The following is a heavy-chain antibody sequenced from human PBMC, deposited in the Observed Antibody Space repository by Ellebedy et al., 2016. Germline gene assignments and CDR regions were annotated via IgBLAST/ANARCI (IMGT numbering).Heavy chain of an antibody. CDR3: AKSRSLYSGLDL. V-gene: IGHV3-7*02. D-gene: IGHD5-12*01. Sequence: GGSLRLXXEASGFTFSSHWMSWVRQAPGKGLEWVANIKQDGSVKYYIDSVKGRFTISRDNSKNTLYLQMNSLRAEDTAVYYCAKSRSLYSGLDLWGRGTLVTVSS. J-gene: IGHJ2*01. CDR1: GFTFSSHW. CDR2: IKQDGSVK.